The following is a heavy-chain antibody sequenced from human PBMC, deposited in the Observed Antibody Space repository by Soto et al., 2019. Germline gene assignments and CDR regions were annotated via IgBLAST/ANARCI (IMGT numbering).Heavy chain of an antibody. J-gene: IGHJ3*02. Sequence: GGSLRLSCAASGFTFSSYAMSWVRQAPGKGLEWVSAISGSGGSTYYADSVKGRFTISKDNSKNTLYLQMNSLRAEDTAVYYCAKVIAAAVDAFDIWGQGTMVTVSS. CDR3: AKVIAAAVDAFDI. V-gene: IGHV3-23*01. CDR2: ISGSGGST. D-gene: IGHD6-13*01. CDR1: GFTFSSYA.